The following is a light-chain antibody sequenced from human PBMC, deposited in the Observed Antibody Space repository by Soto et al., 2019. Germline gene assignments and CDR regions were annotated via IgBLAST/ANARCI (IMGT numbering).Light chain of an antibody. J-gene: IGKJ2*01. V-gene: IGKV3-11*01. CDR1: QSVSSC. CDR3: RQRDPRRT. Sequence: IVLTQPPATLSLSPGERATLSCRASQSVSSCLALYKQKPGQAPRLLISGASNRATGILARFSGSGSGTDFTLNSSGLEPEDFAVWCYRQRDPRRTFGPGTKLGI. CDR2: GAS.